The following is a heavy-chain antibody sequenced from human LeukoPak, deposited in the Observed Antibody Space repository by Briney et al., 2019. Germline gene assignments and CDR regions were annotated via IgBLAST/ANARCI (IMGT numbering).Heavy chain of an antibody. Sequence: SETLSLTCAVYGGSFSGYYWSWIRQPPGKGLEWIGEINHSGSTNYNPSLKSRVTISVDTSKNQFSLKLTSVTAADTAVYYCARDRAGYSSSWYHWFDPWGQGTLVTVSS. CDR2: INHSGST. CDR3: ARDRAGYSSSWYHWFDP. V-gene: IGHV4-34*01. J-gene: IGHJ5*02. CDR1: GGSFSGYY. D-gene: IGHD6-13*01.